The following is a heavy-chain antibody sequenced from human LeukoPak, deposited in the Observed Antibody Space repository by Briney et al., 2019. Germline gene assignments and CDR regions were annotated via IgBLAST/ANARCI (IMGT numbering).Heavy chain of an antibody. J-gene: IGHJ2*01. CDR2: IKGDGSEK. CDR1: GFIFSSYW. Sequence: PGGSLRLSRAASGFIFSSYWMTWVRQAPGKGLEWVGNIKGDGSEKNYVDSVKGRFTISRDNAKNSLYLQMNSLTAGDTAVYYCVRVGLWFGERFYYDLWGRGTLVTVSS. D-gene: IGHD3-10*01. CDR3: VRVGLWFGERFYYDL. V-gene: IGHV3-7*03.